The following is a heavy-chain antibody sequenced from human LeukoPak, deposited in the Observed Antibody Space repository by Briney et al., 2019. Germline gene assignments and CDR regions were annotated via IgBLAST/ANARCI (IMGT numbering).Heavy chain of an antibody. CDR1: GYTFTSYD. Sequence: ASVKVSCKASGYTFTSYDINWVRQATGQGLEWMGWMNPNSGNTGYAQKFQGRVTMTRNTSISTAYMELSSLRSEDTAVYYCASIHDYGEFGDYWGQGTLVTVSS. D-gene: IGHD4-17*01. V-gene: IGHV1-8*01. J-gene: IGHJ4*02. CDR2: MNPNSGNT. CDR3: ASIHDYGEFGDY.